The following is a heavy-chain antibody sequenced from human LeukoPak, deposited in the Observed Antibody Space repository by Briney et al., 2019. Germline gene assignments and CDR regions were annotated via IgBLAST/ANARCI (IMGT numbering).Heavy chain of an antibody. V-gene: IGHV3-23*01. CDR3: AKRYSGYDWSLGFDY. CDR1: GFTFSSYA. D-gene: IGHD5-12*01. CDR2: ISGSGGST. Sequence: GGSLRLSCAASGFTFSSYAMNWVRQAPGKGLEWVSVISGSGGSTYHADSVKGRFTISRDNSKNTLYLQMNTLKAEDTAVYYCAKRYSGYDWSLGFDYWGQGTLVTVSS. J-gene: IGHJ4*02.